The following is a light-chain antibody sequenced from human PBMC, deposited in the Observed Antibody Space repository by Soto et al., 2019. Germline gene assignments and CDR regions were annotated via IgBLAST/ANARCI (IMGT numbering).Light chain of an antibody. V-gene: IGKV3-15*01. CDR2: GAS. J-gene: IGKJ2*01. CDR1: QSVSSN. Sequence: EIVMTQSPATLSVSPGERAALSCRASQSVSSNFAWYQQKPGQAPRLLLYGASTRATGIPARFSGSGSGTEFTLTISSLQSEDFAVYYCQQYNNWPYTFGQGTKLEI. CDR3: QQYNNWPYT.